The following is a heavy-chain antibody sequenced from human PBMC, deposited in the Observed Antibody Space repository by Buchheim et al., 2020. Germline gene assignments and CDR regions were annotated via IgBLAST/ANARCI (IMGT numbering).Heavy chain of an antibody. CDR3: VGGLLRSLEWLFVP. Sequence: QVQLVESGGGVVQPGRSLRLSCAASGFTFSNHGMYWVRQAPGKGLQWVALISFDGTNTSYADSFMGRFTVSRDNSKNTLELQMNSLRLEDTAVYYCVGGLLRSLEWLFVPWGQGT. D-gene: IGHD3-3*01. CDR1: GFTFSNHG. CDR2: ISFDGTNT. J-gene: IGHJ5*02. V-gene: IGHV3-30*03.